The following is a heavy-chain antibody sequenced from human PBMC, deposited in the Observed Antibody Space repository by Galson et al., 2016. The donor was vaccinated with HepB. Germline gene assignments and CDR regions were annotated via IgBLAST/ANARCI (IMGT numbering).Heavy chain of an antibody. J-gene: IGHJ3*02. V-gene: IGHV1-18*01. CDR2: ISTYKGNT. CDR1: GYIFNSYG. CDR3: ARDKAHAFDI. Sequence: SVKVSCKASGYIFNSYGISWVRQAPGQGLEWMGWISTYKGNTNYAQKLQGRFIMTTDTSTSTAYMELRSLRTDDTAVYYCARDKAHAFDIWGQGTIVIVSS.